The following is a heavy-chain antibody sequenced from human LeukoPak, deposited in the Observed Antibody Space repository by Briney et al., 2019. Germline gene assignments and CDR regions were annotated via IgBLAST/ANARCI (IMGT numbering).Heavy chain of an antibody. CDR3: ARGATMAPLGY. Sequence: ETLSLTCAVYGGSFSGYYWSWIRQPPGKGLEWIGEINHSGSTNYNPSLKSRVTISVDTSKNQFSLKLSSVTAVDTAVYYCARGATMAPLGYWGQGTLVTVSS. V-gene: IGHV4-34*01. CDR2: INHSGST. J-gene: IGHJ4*02. D-gene: IGHD3-10*01. CDR1: GGSFSGYY.